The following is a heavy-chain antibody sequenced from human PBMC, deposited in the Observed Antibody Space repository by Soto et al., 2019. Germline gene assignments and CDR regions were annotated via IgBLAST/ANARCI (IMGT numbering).Heavy chain of an antibody. CDR3: ARADLGYCSSTSCFLVY. Sequence: GGSLRLSCAASGFTFSSYSMNWVRQAPGKGLEWVSSISSSSSYIYYADSVKGRFTISRDNAKISLYLQMNSLRAEDTAVYYCARADLGYCSSTSCFLVYWGQGTLVTVSS. V-gene: IGHV3-21*01. CDR1: GFTFSSYS. J-gene: IGHJ4*02. CDR2: ISSSSSYI. D-gene: IGHD2-2*01.